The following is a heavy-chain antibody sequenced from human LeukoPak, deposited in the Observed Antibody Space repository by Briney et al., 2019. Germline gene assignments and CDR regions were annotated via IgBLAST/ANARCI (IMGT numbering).Heavy chain of an antibody. Sequence: QPGGSLRLSCAASGFTVSSYYMNWVRQAPGKELEWVSVIYTGGGRYYADSVRGRFTISRDTSKNMVFLQVNSLRVEDTAVYYCARGIDYWGRGTLVTVSS. CDR2: IYTGGGR. CDR1: GFTVSSYY. V-gene: IGHV3-53*01. J-gene: IGHJ4*02. CDR3: ARGIDY.